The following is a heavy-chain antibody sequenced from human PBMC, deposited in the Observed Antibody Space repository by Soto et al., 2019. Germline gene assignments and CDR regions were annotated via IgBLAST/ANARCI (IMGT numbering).Heavy chain of an antibody. V-gene: IGHV1-2*04. J-gene: IGHJ4*01. Sequence: SVKIAWKASEYTFTGYYMHWVRQAPGQGLEWMGWINPNSGGTNYAQKFQGWVTMTRDTSISTAYMELSTLSSYDAAVYYFPSVPARRTYVDYWG. CDR1: EYTFTGYY. D-gene: IGHD2-15*01. CDR3: PSVPARRTYVDY. CDR2: INPNSGGT.